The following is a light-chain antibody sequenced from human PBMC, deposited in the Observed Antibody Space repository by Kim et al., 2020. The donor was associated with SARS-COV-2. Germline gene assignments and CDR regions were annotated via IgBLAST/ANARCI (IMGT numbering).Light chain of an antibody. CDR1: QSVSNN. J-gene: IGKJ1*01. Sequence: EIVMTQSPAILSVSPGERATLSCRASQSVSNNLAWYQQKPGQAPRLLMYDASTRATGIPARFRGSGSGTEFTLTISSRQSEDFAVYYCQQYSKWRTFGQGTKVDIK. V-gene: IGKV3-15*01. CDR3: QQYSKWRT. CDR2: DAS.